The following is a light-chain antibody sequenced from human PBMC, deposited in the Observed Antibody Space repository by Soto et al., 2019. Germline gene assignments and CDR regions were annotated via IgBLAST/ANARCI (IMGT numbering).Light chain of an antibody. CDR3: QQYNNWPPT. Sequence: EIVMTQSPATLSVSPGERATLSCRASQSVSSNLAWYQQKPGQAPRLLIYGASTRETGIPARFSGSGAGTECTLTISSLQSEDFAVYYCQQYNNWPPTFGQGTRLEIK. V-gene: IGKV3-15*01. J-gene: IGKJ5*01. CDR2: GAS. CDR1: QSVSSN.